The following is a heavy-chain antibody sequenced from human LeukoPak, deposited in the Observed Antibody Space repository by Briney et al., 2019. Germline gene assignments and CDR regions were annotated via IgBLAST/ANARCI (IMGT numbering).Heavy chain of an antibody. CDR2: INPNSGGT. D-gene: IGHD3-22*01. CDR3: ERRTGRLLLPFGY. Sequence: ASVKVSCKASVYTFTGYYMHWVRQAPGQGLEWMGWINPNSGGTNYAQKFQGRVTMTRDTSISTAYMELSRLRSDDTAVYYCERRTGRLLLPFGYWGQGTLVTVSS. CDR1: VYTFTGYY. J-gene: IGHJ4*02. V-gene: IGHV1-2*02.